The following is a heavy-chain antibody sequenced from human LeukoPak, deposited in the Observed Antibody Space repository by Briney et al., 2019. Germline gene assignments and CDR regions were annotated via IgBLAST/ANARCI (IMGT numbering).Heavy chain of an antibody. D-gene: IGHD3-22*01. CDR2: IRSKANSYAT. CDR3: TRLGVDYYDSSGYLLAFDI. V-gene: IGHV3-73*01. Sequence: GGSLRLSCAASGFTFSGSAMHWVRQASGKGLEWVGRIRSKANSYATAYAASVKGRFTISRDDSKNTAYLQMNSLKTEDTAVYYCTRLGVDYYDSSGYLLAFDIWGQGTMVTVSS. CDR1: GFTFSGSA. J-gene: IGHJ3*02.